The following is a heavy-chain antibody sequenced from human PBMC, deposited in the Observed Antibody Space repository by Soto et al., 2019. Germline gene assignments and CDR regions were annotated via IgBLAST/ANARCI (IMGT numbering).Heavy chain of an antibody. CDR1: GFTFSSYW. D-gene: IGHD6-19*01. Sequence: GGSLRLSCAASGFTFSSYWMHWVRQAPGKGLVWVSRINSDGSSASYADSVKGRFTISRDNAKNTLYLQMNSLRAEDTAVYYCARERSFIRPTGWFEPWGQGTQVTVSS. CDR3: ARERSFIRPTGWFEP. J-gene: IGHJ5*02. CDR2: INSDGSSA. V-gene: IGHV3-74*01.